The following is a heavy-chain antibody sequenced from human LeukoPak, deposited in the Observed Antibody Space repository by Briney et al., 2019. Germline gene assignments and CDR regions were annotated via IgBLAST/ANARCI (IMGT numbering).Heavy chain of an antibody. V-gene: IGHV4-34*01. CDR1: GGSFSGYY. J-gene: IGHJ4*02. CDR2: INHSGST. Sequence: SETLSLTCAVYGGSFSGYYWSWIRQPPGKGLEWIGEINHSGSTNYNPSLKSRVTISVDMSKNQFSLKLSSVTAADTAVYYCARVVPITMIVVAYFDYWGQGTLVTVSS. D-gene: IGHD3-22*01. CDR3: ARVVPITMIVVAYFDY.